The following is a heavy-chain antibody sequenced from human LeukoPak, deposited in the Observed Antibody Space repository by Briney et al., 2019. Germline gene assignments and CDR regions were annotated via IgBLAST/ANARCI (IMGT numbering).Heavy chain of an antibody. Sequence: TGGSLRLSCAASGFTFSSYGMHWVRQAPGKGLEWVAFIRYDGSNKYYADSVKGRFTISRDNAKNSLYLQMNSLRAEDTAVYYCARDISHYGDYGGPVLEYFDYWGQGTLVTVSS. J-gene: IGHJ4*02. CDR2: IRYDGSNK. D-gene: IGHD4-17*01. CDR1: GFTFSSYG. V-gene: IGHV3-30*02. CDR3: ARDISHYGDYGGPVLEYFDY.